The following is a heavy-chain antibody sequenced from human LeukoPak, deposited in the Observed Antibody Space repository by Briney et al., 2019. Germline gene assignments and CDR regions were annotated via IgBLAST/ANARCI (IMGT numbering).Heavy chain of an antibody. V-gene: IGHV1-69*04. Sequence: SVKVSCKASGGTFSSYAISWVRQAPGQGLEWTGRIIPILGIANYAQKFQGRVTITADKSTSTAYMELSSLRSEDTAVYYCARGNYDFWSGKTYYFDYWGQGTLVTVSS. CDR3: ARGNYDFWSGKTYYFDY. D-gene: IGHD3-3*01. CDR2: IIPILGIA. CDR1: GGTFSSYA. J-gene: IGHJ4*02.